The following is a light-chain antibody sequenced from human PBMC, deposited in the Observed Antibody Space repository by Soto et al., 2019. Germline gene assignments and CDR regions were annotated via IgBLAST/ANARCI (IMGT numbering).Light chain of an antibody. CDR1: QSVLYSSNNKNY. Sequence: DIVMTQSPDSLAVSLGERATINCKSSQSVLYSSNNKNYLAWYQQKPGQPPKLLISWASTREFGVPDRFSGSGSGTDFTLTISRLQAEDVAVYYCQQYYGSPPRTFGQGTKVEIK. V-gene: IGKV4-1*01. J-gene: IGKJ1*01. CDR3: QQYYGSPPRT. CDR2: WAS.